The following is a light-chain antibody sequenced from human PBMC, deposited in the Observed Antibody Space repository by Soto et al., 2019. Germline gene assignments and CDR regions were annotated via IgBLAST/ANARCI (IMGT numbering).Light chain of an antibody. CDR3: QQFGSSPCT. Sequence: ENVLTQSRGTLSLSPGERATLSCRASQSVSSSYLTWYQQKPGQAPRLLIYGASSRATGIPDRFSGSGSGTDFTLTISRLEPEDFAVYYCQQFGSSPCTFGQGTKVEIK. J-gene: IGKJ1*01. CDR2: GAS. V-gene: IGKV3-20*01. CDR1: QSVSSSY.